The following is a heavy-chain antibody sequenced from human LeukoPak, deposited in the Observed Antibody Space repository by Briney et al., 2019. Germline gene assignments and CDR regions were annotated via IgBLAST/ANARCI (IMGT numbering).Heavy chain of an antibody. CDR2: IYTSGGT. CDR3: AREGTAAGTARSFDY. V-gene: IGHV4-4*07. J-gene: IGHJ4*02. CDR1: GGSISSYY. D-gene: IGHD6-13*01. Sequence: PSETLSLTCTVSGGSISSYYWSWIRQPAGKGLEWIGRIYTSGGTNYNPSLKSRVTMSVDTSKNQFSLKLSSVTAADTAVYYCAREGTAAGTARSFDYWGQGTLVTVSS.